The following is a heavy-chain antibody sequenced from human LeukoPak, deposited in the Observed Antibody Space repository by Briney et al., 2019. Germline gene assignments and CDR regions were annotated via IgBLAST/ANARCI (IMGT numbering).Heavy chain of an antibody. Sequence: SETLSLTCAVYGGSFSGYYWSWIRQPPGKGLEWIGEINHSGSTNYNPSLKSRVTTSVDTSKNQFSLKLSSVTAADTAVYYCARTYYGSGSYSSNYYYYGMDGWGKGTTVTVSS. D-gene: IGHD3-10*01. CDR1: GGSFSGYY. J-gene: IGHJ6*04. V-gene: IGHV4-34*01. CDR3: ARTYYGSGSYSSNYYYYGMDG. CDR2: INHSGST.